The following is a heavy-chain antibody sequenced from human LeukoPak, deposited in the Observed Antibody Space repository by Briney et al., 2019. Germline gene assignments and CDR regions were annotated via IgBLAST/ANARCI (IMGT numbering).Heavy chain of an antibody. D-gene: IGHD6-19*01. V-gene: IGHV3-21*01. CDR1: VFTFSSYS. CDR2: ISSSSSYI. J-gene: IGHJ5*02. Sequence: GGSLRLSCAASVFTFSSYSMNWVRQAPGKGLEWVSSISSSSSYIYYADSVKGRFTISRDNAKNSLYLQMNSLRAEDTAVYYCARDPDPGMGGSSGWYDHWGQGTLVTVSS. CDR3: ARDPDPGMGGSSGWYDH.